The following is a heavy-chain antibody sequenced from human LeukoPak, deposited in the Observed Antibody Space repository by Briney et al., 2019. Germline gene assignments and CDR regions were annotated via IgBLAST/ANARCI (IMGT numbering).Heavy chain of an antibody. D-gene: IGHD1-26*01. V-gene: IGHV4-59*12. J-gene: IGHJ3*02. CDR3: ARAATSGIDDAFDI. Sequence: SETLSLTCTVSGGSISSYYWSWIRQPPGKGLEWIGYIYYSGSTNYNPSLKSRVTISVDTSKNQFSLKLSSVTAADTAVYYCARAATSGIDDAFDIWGQGTMVTVSS. CDR1: GGSISSYY. CDR2: IYYSGST.